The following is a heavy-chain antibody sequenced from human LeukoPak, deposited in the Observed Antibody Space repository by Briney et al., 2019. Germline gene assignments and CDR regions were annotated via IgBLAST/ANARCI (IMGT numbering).Heavy chain of an antibody. CDR1: GLTFSSYG. V-gene: IGHV3-33*08. Sequence: PGGSLRLSCAASGLTFSSYGMHWVRQAPGKGLEWVAVIWYDGSNKYYTDSVKGRFTISRDNSKNTLYLQMNSLRADDTAVYYCARRDRHDYEGRYYGMDVWGQGTTVTVSS. D-gene: IGHD4-17*01. CDR3: ARRDRHDYEGRYYGMDV. CDR2: IWYDGSNK. J-gene: IGHJ6*02.